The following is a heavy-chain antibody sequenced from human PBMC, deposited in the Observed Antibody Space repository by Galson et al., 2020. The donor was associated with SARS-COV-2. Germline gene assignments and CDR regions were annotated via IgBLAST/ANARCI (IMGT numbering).Heavy chain of an antibody. Sequence: GSLRLSCAASGFTFSSYGMHWVRQAPGKGLEWVAVISYDGSNKYYADSVKGRFTISRDNSKNTLYLQMNSLRAEDTAVYYCAKDRLVASWFDPWGQGTLVTVSS. V-gene: IGHV3-30*18. D-gene: IGHD5-12*01. J-gene: IGHJ5*02. CDR2: ISYDGSNK. CDR3: AKDRLVASWFDP. CDR1: GFTFSSYG.